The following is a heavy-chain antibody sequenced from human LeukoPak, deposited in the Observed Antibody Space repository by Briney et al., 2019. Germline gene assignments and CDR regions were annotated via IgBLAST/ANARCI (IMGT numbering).Heavy chain of an antibody. J-gene: IGHJ4*02. CDR1: GFNFSGSA. CDR3: TSRPAVEMATVGDY. CDR2: IRSKANSYAT. V-gene: IGHV3-73*01. D-gene: IGHD5-24*01. Sequence: GGSLRLSCAASGFNFSGSAMHWVRQASGKGLEWVGRIRSKANSYATAYAAPVSGRFTISRDDSKNTAYLQMNSLITEDTAVYYCTSRPAVEMATVGDYWGQGTLVTVSS.